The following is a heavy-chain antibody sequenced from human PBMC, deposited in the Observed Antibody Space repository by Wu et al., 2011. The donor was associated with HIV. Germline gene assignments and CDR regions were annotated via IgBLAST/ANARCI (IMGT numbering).Heavy chain of an antibody. D-gene: IGHD2-21*01. CDR2: ISADNGDT. CDR3: ARDLGGDEDC. Sequence: QVQLVQSGTEVKKPGASVKVSCKTSGYTFTSYGISWVRQAPGQGLEWMGWISADNGDTNYAQKFRGRVSITADKSTSTAYMELSSLRSEDTAVYYCARDLGGDEDCWGQGTLVTVSS. J-gene: IGHJ4*02. CDR1: GYTFTSYG. V-gene: IGHV1-18*01.